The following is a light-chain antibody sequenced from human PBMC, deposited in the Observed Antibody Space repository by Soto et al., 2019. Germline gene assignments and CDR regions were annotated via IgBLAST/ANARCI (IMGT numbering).Light chain of an antibody. CDR1: QSVSSTN. V-gene: IGKV3-20*01. CDR3: QHHGNSVST. Sequence: IVLTQSPGTLSLSPGERATLSCRASQSVSSTNFAWYQQEAGQAPMLRISAAAIRPTGIPDRFRGSGSETDFTLTISRLEPEDFAVYFCQHHGNSVSTLGQGTKVDIK. J-gene: IGKJ1*01. CDR2: AAA.